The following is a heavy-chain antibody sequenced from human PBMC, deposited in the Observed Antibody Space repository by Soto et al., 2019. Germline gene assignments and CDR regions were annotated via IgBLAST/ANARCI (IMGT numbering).Heavy chain of an antibody. CDR1: GFTFSNYG. CDR2: ISGSGGST. D-gene: IGHD6-13*01. CDR3: AKDQEWAAAGMLGYGMDV. J-gene: IGHJ6*02. V-gene: IGHV3-23*01. Sequence: GGSLRLSWGASGFTFSNYGRSWVRQDPGKGLEWVSAISGSGGSTYYADSVKGRFTISRDNSKNTLYLQMNSLRAEDTAVYYCAKDQEWAAAGMLGYGMDVWVQGTTVTVSS.